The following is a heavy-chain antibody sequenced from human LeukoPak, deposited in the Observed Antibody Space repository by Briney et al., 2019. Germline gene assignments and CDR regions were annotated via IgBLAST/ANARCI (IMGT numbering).Heavy chain of an antibody. CDR2: IYYSGST. CDR1: GGSISSGDYY. CDR3: ARGRVLLWFGDLLGDCFDP. D-gene: IGHD3-10*01. V-gene: IGHV4-30-4*01. Sequence: PSQTLSLTCTVSGGSISSGDYYWRWIRQPPGKGLEWIGYIYYSGSTYYNPSLKSRFTISVDTAKNQFSLNLTSLTPAHTALYYCARGRVLLWFGDLLGDCFDPWGQGTLVTVSS. J-gene: IGHJ5*02.